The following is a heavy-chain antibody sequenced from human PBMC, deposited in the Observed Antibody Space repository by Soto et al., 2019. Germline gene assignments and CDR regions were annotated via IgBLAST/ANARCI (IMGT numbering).Heavy chain of an antibody. V-gene: IGHV3-74*01. CDR1: GFTFSSYW. CDR3: ARDWDFGVASNWFDP. Sequence: GGSLRLSCAASGFTFSSYWMHWVRQAPGKGLVWVSRINSDGSSASYADSVKGRFTISRDNAKNTLYLQMNSLRAEDTAVYYCARDWDFGVASNWFDPWGQGTLVTVSS. CDR2: INSDGSSA. J-gene: IGHJ5*02. D-gene: IGHD3-3*01.